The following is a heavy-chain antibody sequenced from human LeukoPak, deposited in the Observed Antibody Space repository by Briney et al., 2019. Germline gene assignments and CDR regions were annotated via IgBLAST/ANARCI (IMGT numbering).Heavy chain of an antibody. CDR2: INPNSGGT. CDR3: ARYSSGWYYFDY. CDR1: GYTFTGYY. V-gene: IGHV1-2*02. D-gene: IGHD6-19*01. Sequence: ASVKVSCKASGYTFTGYYMHWVRQAPGQGLEWMGWINPNSGGTNYAQKFQGRVTMTRDTSISTASMDLSRLRSDDTAVYYCARYSSGWYYFDYWGQGTLVTVSS. J-gene: IGHJ4*02.